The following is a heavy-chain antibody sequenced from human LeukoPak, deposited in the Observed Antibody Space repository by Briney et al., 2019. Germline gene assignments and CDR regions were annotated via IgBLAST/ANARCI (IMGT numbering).Heavy chain of an antibody. CDR1: GFTFSSYG. J-gene: IGHJ4*02. Sequence: PGRSLRLSCAASGFTFSSYGMHWVRQAPGKGLEWVAVISYDGSNKYYADSVKGRFTISRDNSKNTLYLRMNSLRAEDTAVYYCAKDRIMVRGYYFDYWGQGTLVTVSS. CDR2: ISYDGSNK. D-gene: IGHD3-10*01. CDR3: AKDRIMVRGYYFDY. V-gene: IGHV3-30*18.